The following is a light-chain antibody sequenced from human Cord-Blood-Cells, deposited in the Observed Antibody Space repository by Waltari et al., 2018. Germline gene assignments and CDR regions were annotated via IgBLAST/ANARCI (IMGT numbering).Light chain of an antibody. CDR2: KDS. J-gene: IGLJ3*02. CDR3: QSADSSGTWV. V-gene: IGLV3-25*03. CDR1: AVPKQY. Sequence: SYELTQPPSVSVSPGQTARITCSGDAVPKQYAYWYQQQPGQAPVLVIYKDSERPSGIPERFSGSSSGTTGTLTISGVQAEDEADYYCQSADSSGTWVFGGGTKLTVL.